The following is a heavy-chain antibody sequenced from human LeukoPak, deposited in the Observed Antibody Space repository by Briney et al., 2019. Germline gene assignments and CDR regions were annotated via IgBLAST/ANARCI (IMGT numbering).Heavy chain of an antibody. V-gene: IGHV3-7*01. J-gene: IGHJ4*02. Sequence: PGGSLRLSCAASGFTFSSYWMSWVRQAPGKGLEWVANIKQDGSEKYYVDSVKGRFTISRDNAKNSLYLQMNSLRAEDTAVYYCASQDPYSSSPLDYWGQGTLVTVSS. D-gene: IGHD6-6*01. CDR3: ASQDPYSSSPLDY. CDR1: GFTFSSYW. CDR2: IKQDGSEK.